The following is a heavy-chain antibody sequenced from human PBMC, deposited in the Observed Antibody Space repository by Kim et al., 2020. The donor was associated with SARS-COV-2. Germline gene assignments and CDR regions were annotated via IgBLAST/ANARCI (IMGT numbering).Heavy chain of an antibody. CDR2: ISARGGST. CDR1: GFTFNNYA. D-gene: IGHD6-19*01. V-gene: IGHV3-23*01. J-gene: IGHJ1*01. Sequence: GGSLRLSCAASGFTFNNYAMSWVRQGRGDVWAWVSGISARGGSTKYADSVKGRFSISRDNSKNTLYLQMDSLRAEDTAVYYCAKVTSGSSGWFEYFQHWGQGTLVTVSS. CDR3: AKVTSGSSGWFEYFQH.